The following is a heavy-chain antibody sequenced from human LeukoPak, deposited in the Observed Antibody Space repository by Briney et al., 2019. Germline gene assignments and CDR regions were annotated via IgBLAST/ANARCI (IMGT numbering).Heavy chain of an antibody. CDR2: IWYDGSNK. CDR1: GFTFSSYG. CDR3: VYSSSQNLYFDY. J-gene: IGHJ4*02. Sequence: GGSLRLSCAASGFTFSSYGMHWVRQAPGKGLEWVAVIWYDGSNKYYADSVKGRFTISRDNSKNTLYLQMNSLRAEDTAVYYCVYSSSQNLYFDYWGQGTLVTVSS. D-gene: IGHD6-13*01. V-gene: IGHV3-33*01.